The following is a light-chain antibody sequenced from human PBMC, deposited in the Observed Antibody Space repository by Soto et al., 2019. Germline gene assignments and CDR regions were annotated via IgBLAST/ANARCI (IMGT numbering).Light chain of an antibody. J-gene: IGLJ1*01. CDR1: SSDIGGYNH. V-gene: IGLV2-14*03. CDR2: DVD. CDR3: FSYTSSGTYV. Sequence: QSALTQPTSVSGSPGQSITISCTGVSSDIGGYNHVSWYQQHPGNVPRLIIYDVDNRPLGISNRFSGSQSGNTASLSISGLQAEDETDYYCFSYTSSGTYVFGTGTKLTVL.